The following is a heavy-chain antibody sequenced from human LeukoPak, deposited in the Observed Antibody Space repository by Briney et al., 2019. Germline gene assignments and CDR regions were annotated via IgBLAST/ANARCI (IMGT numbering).Heavy chain of an antibody. J-gene: IGHJ3*02. Sequence: PSETLSLTCTVSGGSISSSSYYWGWIRQPPGKGLEWIGSIYYSGSTYYNPSLKSRVTISVDTSKNQFSLKLSSVTAGDTAVYYCASSYYYDSSGYRVDAFDIWGQGTMVTVSS. V-gene: IGHV4-39*01. D-gene: IGHD3-22*01. CDR3: ASSYYYDSSGYRVDAFDI. CDR1: GGSISSSSYY. CDR2: IYYSGST.